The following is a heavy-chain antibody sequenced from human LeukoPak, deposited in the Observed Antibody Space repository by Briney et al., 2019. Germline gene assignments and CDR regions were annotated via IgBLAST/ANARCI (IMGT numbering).Heavy chain of an antibody. CDR2: IRSSGSTI. J-gene: IGHJ6*04. CDR1: GFTFSSYG. D-gene: IGHD3-10*02. V-gene: IGHV3-48*04. Sequence: GGSLRLSCAASGFTFSSYGMQWVRQAPGKGLEWVSYIRSSGSTIYYADSVKGRFTISRDNAKNSLYLQMNSLRAEDTAVYYCAELGITMIGGVWGKGTTVTISS. CDR3: AELGITMIGGV.